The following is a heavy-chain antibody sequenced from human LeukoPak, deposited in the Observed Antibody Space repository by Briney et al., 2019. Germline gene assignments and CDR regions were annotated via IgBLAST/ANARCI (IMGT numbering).Heavy chain of an antibody. CDR2: INPNSGGT. D-gene: IGHD2-15*01. CDR1: GYTFTGYY. J-gene: IGHJ4*02. V-gene: IGHV1-2*06. CDR3: ARVNLEAATHDY. Sequence: ASVKVSCKASGYTFTGYYMHWVRQAPGQGHEWMGRINPNSGGTNYAQKFQGRVTINRDTSISTAYMELSRLRSDDTAVYYCARVNLEAATHDYWGQGTLVTVSS.